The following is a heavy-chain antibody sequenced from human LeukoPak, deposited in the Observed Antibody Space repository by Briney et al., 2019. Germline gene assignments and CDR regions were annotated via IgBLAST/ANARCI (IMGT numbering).Heavy chain of an antibody. CDR1: GDSITSADYY. CDR2: IYTTGST. D-gene: IGHD5-18*01. CDR3: ARVPKRLGGYSYGHTSYYFDY. V-gene: IGHV4-61*02. J-gene: IGHJ4*02. Sequence: SQTLSLTCTVSGDSITSADYYWGWIRQSAGKGLEWIGRIYTTGSTSYNPSLRTRVTISADTSKNQFSLKLSSVTAADTAVYYCARVPKRLGGYSYGHTSYYFDYWGQGTLVTVSS.